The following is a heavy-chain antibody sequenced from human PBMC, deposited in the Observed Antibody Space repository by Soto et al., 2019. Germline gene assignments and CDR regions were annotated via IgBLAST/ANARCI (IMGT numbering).Heavy chain of an antibody. CDR3: ARVVGATKYYYYYGMDV. D-gene: IGHD1-26*01. CDR1: GGTFSSYA. CDR2: IIPIFGTA. Sequence: SVKVSCKASGGTFSSYAISWVRQAPGQGLEWMGGIIPIFGTANYAQKFQGRVTITADESTSTAYMELSSLRSEDTAVYYCARVVGATKYYYYYGMDVWGQGTTVTVSS. V-gene: IGHV1-69*13. J-gene: IGHJ6*02.